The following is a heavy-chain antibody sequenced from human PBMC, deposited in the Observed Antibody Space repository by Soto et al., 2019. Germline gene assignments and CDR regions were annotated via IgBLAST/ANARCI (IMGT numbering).Heavy chain of an antibody. D-gene: IGHD3-3*01. V-gene: IGHV4-30-4*01. CDR3: ARAPQFLSKYYFDY. Sequence: NPSETLSLTCTVSGGSISSEDYYWSWIRQPPGKGLEWIGYIYYSGNTYYNPSLKSRVSISVDTSKNQFSLKLSSLTAADTAVYFCARAPQFLSKYYFDYWGQGTLVTVSS. CDR1: GGSISSEDYY. CDR2: IYYSGNT. J-gene: IGHJ4*02.